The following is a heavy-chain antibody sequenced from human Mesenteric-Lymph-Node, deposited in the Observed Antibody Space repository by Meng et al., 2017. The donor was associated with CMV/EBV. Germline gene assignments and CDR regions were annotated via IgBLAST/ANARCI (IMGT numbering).Heavy chain of an antibody. J-gene: IGHJ4*02. D-gene: IGHD5-18*01. CDR3: ASDRGGGGGYTYGYTFDY. Sequence: SETLSLTCYVSDYSISSSNYYWGWVRQPPGKGLEWIGSVYYTGDTYYNPSLKSRVTISVDPPRNDFSLRLSSVTAADTAVYYCASDRGGGGGYTYGYTFDYWGLGNLVTVSS. V-gene: IGHV4-39*02. CDR1: DYSISSSNYY. CDR2: VYYTGDT.